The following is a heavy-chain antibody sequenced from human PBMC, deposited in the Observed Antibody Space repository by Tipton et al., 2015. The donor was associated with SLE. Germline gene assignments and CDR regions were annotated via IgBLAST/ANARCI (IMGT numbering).Heavy chain of an antibody. J-gene: IGHJ6*03. V-gene: IGHV4-61*09. CDR3: ARVGGQYSTPYYYYYMDV. CDR1: GGSISSGSYY. D-gene: IGHD6-6*01. CDR2: IYTSGST. Sequence: TLSLTCAVYGGSISSGSYYWSWIRQPAGKGLEWIGYIYTSGSTNYNPSLKSRVTISVDTSKNQFSLKLSSVTAAGTAVYYCARVGGQYSTPYYYYYMDVWGKGTTVTVSS.